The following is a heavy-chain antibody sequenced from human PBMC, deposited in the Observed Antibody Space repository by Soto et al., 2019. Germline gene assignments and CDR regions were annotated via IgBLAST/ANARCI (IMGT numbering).Heavy chain of an antibody. CDR1: GDSISSYY. CDR2: IYYSGST. CDR3: ARDRGHYDFWSGYYYYYGMDV. V-gene: IGHV4-59*01. D-gene: IGHD3-3*01. Sequence: PSETLSLTCTVSGDSISSYYWSWIRQPPGKGLEWIGYIYYSGSTNYNPSLKSRVTISVDTSKNQFSLKLSSVTAADTAVYYCARDRGHYDFWSGYYYYYGMDVWGQGTTVTVSS. J-gene: IGHJ6*02.